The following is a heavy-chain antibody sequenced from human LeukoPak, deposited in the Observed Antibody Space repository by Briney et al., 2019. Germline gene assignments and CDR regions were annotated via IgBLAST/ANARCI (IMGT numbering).Heavy chain of an antibody. CDR1: GGSISSYY. V-gene: IGHV4-59*08. D-gene: IGHD6-13*01. CDR3: ARHRSSSWPPLFIDY. Sequence: PSDTLSLTCSVSGGSISSYYWSWIRQPPGKGLEWIGYIYYSGSTNYNPSLKSRVTTSVDTSKNQFSLKLSSVTAADTAVYYCARHRSSSWPPLFIDYWGQGTLVTVSS. CDR2: IYYSGST. J-gene: IGHJ4*02.